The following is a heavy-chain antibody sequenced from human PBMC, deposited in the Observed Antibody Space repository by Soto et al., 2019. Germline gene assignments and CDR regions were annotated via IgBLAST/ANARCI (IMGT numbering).Heavy chain of an antibody. Sequence: QITLKESGPTLVKPTQTLTLTCTFSGFSLSTSGAAVGWIRQPPGRALEWLALIYWDGDRRYNPSLQSRLTIDKDTSRNQVALTLTSVDPADTATYYCAHRATMTIFGLIIDNGVWFDPRGQGTLVIVSS. CDR3: AHRATMTIFGLIIDNGVWFDP. D-gene: IGHD3-3*01. J-gene: IGHJ5*02. CDR1: GFSLSTSGAA. V-gene: IGHV2-5*02. CDR2: IYWDGDR.